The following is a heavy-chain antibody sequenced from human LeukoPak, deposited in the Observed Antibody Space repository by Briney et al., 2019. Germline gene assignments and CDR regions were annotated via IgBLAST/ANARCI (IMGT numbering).Heavy chain of an antibody. CDR1: GGSISSYY. CDR2: IYTSGST. CDR3: ARGQWELLLAFDI. J-gene: IGHJ3*02. D-gene: IGHD1-26*01. Sequence: SETLSLTCTVSGGSISSYYWSWIPQPAGKGLQWIGRIYTSGSTNYNPSLKSRVTMSVDTSKNQFSLKLSSVTAADTAVYYCARGQWELLLAFDIWGQGTMVTVSS. V-gene: IGHV4-4*07.